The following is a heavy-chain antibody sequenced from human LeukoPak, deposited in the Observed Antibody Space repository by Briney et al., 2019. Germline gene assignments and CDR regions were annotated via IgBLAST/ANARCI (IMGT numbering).Heavy chain of an antibody. J-gene: IGHJ4*02. CDR1: GLTFRDYY. Sequence: PGGSLRLSCAASGLTFRDYYMAWVRQAPGKGLEWVANIKQDGSETNYVDSMKGRFTISRDNSRNSLYLQMNSLRAEDTAVYYCATTTRSSSWDYWGQGTLVTVSS. CDR3: ATTTRSSSWDY. CDR2: IKQDGSET. D-gene: IGHD2-2*01. V-gene: IGHV3-7*01.